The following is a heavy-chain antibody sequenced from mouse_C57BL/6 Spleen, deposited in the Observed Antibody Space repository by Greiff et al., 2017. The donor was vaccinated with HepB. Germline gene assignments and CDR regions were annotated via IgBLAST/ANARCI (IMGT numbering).Heavy chain of an antibody. J-gene: IGHJ2*01. CDR1: GYAFSSSW. CDR2: IYPGDGDT. Sequence: VKLVESGPELVKPGASVKISCKASGYAFSSSWMNWVKQRPGKGLEWIGRIYPGDGDTNYNGKFKGKATLTADKSSSTAYMQLSSLTSEDSAVYFCARSEYGYLFDYWGQGTTLTVSS. D-gene: IGHD2-2*01. CDR3: ARSEYGYLFDY. V-gene: IGHV1-82*01.